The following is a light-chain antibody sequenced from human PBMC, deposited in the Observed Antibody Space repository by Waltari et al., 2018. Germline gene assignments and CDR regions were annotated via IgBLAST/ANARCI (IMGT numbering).Light chain of an antibody. CDR3: QQSSSAPYT. CDR2: AAS. CDR1: QSISTY. Sequence: EIQMTQSPSSLSASVGDRVTITCRASQSISTYLNWYQQKPGKAPKLLIYAASSLQSGVPSRFSGSGSGTDFTLTISSLQPEDFATYYCQQSSSAPYTCGQGTKLEIK. J-gene: IGKJ2*01. V-gene: IGKV1-39*01.